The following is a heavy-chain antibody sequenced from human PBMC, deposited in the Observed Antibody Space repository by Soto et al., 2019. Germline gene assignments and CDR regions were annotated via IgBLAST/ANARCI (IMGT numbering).Heavy chain of an antibody. CDR1: GFTFSSYA. D-gene: IGHD6-19*01. V-gene: IGHV3-30-3*01. J-gene: IGHJ4*02. Sequence: PGGSLRLSCAASGFTFSSYAMHWFRQAPGKGLEWVAVISYDGSNKYYADSVKGRFTISRDNSKNTLYLQMNSLRAEDTAVYYCARPAGIGYSSGWYGNYFDYWGQGTLVTVSS. CDR3: ARPAGIGYSSGWYGNYFDY. CDR2: ISYDGSNK.